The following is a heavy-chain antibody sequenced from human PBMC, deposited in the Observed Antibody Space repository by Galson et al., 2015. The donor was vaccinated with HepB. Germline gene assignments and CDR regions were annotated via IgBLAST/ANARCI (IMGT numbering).Heavy chain of an antibody. D-gene: IGHD4-17*01. Sequence: SLRLSCAASGFTVSSNYMNWVRQAPGKGLEWVSIIYSGGNTYHADSVKGRFTTSRDNSNNIVYLQMNRLRAEDTAVYYCARRGYGDYSPFDYWGQGTLVTVSS. J-gene: IGHJ4*02. CDR3: ARRGYGDYSPFDY. CDR1: GFTVSSNY. V-gene: IGHV3-53*01. CDR2: IYSGGNT.